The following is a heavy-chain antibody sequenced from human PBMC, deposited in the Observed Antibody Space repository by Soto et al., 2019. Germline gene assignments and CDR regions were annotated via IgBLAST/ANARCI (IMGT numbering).Heavy chain of an antibody. Sequence: SETLSLTCAVYGGSFSGSYWSWIRQPPGKGLEWIGYIYYCESTNYNPSLKSRVTISVDTSKNQFSLKLSSVTAADTAVYYCARTSYYYEVYYFDYWGQGTLVTVSS. D-gene: IGHD3-22*01. CDR1: GGSFSGSY. CDR3: ARTSYYYEVYYFDY. J-gene: IGHJ4*02. V-gene: IGHV4-59*01. CDR2: IYYCEST.